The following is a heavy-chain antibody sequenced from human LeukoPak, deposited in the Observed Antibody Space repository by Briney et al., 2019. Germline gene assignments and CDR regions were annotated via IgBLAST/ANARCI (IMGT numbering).Heavy chain of an antibody. Sequence: ASVKVSCKASGYTFTGYYMHWVRQAPGQGLEWTGWINPNSGGTNYAQKFQGRVTMTRDTSISTAYMELSRLRSDDTAVYYCARDRSRSYYYDSSGYYSARDYDYWGQGTLVTVSS. CDR2: INPNSGGT. V-gene: IGHV1-2*02. CDR3: ARDRSRSYYYDSSGYYSARDYDY. CDR1: GYTFTGYY. D-gene: IGHD3-22*01. J-gene: IGHJ4*02.